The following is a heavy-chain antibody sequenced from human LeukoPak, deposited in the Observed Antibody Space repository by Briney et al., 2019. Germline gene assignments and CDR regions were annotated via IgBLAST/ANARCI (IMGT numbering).Heavy chain of an antibody. CDR2: IRYDGSYK. J-gene: IGHJ4*02. V-gene: IGHV3-30*02. CDR3: AKDPTDYDSSGYPDY. D-gene: IGHD3-22*01. CDR1: RFTFSSYG. Sequence: PGGSLTLSCAASRFTFSSYGMHWVRQAPGKGLEWVAFIRYDGSYKYYADSVKGRFTISRDNSKNTLYLQMNSLRTEDTAVYYCAKDPTDYDSSGYPDYWGQGTLVTVSS.